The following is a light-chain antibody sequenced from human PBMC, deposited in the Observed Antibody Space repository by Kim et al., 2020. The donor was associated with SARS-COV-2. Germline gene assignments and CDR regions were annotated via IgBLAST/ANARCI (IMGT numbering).Light chain of an antibody. CDR2: WAS. Sequence: DIVMTQSPDSLAVSLGERATINCKSSQNILNRSNNKNSLALYQQRPGQPPKLLINWASTRESGVPDRFSGSGSGTDFTLTISSLQAEDVAVYYCHQYHTVPLSFGGGTKVDIK. CDR3: HQYHTVPLS. CDR1: QNILNRSNNKNS. V-gene: IGKV4-1*01. J-gene: IGKJ4*01.